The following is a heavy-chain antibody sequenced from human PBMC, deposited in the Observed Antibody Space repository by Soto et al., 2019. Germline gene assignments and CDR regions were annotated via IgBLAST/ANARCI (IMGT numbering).Heavy chain of an antibody. D-gene: IGHD2-8*01. Sequence: QLQLQESGPGLVKPSETLSLTCTVSGGSISSSSYYWGWIRQPPGKGLEWIGRIYYSGSTYYNPYLKSRVTITIDTSKNQFSLKLSSVTAADTAAYYCARRTTYCTNGVCYPNGGEDYWGQGTLVTVSS. J-gene: IGHJ4*02. CDR3: ARRTTYCTNGVCYPNGGEDY. CDR1: GGSISSSSYY. V-gene: IGHV4-39*01. CDR2: IYYSGST.